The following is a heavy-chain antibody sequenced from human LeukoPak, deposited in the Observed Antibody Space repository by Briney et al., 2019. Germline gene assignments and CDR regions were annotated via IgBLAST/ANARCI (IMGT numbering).Heavy chain of an antibody. V-gene: IGHV3-7*01. Sequence: PGGSLRLSCAASAFTFSSYWMSWVRQAPGKGLEWVANIKQDGSEKYYVDSVKGRFTISRDNAKNSLYLQMNSLRAEDTAVYYCARDIVVVVAATYYFDYWGQGTLVTVSS. CDR2: IKQDGSEK. CDR1: AFTFSSYW. CDR3: ARDIVVVVAATYYFDY. D-gene: IGHD2-15*01. J-gene: IGHJ4*02.